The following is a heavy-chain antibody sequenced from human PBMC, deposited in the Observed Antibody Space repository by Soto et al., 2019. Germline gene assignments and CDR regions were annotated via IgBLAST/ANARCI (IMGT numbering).Heavy chain of an antibody. J-gene: IGHJ4*02. V-gene: IGHV1-69*13. CDR3: ARIPRYSFPTSDDLDS. Sequence: GASVKVSCKAYGGTFYTYTFSWVRQAPGQGLEWMGSITPIYPTTNYAEKFQGRLTVTADGSTNTAYMELNSLTSEDTAVYYCARIPRYSFPTSDDLDSWGQGTLVIVSS. D-gene: IGHD5-18*01. CDR2: ITPIYPTT. CDR1: GGTFYTYT.